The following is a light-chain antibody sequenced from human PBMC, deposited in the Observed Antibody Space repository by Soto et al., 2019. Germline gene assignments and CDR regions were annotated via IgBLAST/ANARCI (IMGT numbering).Light chain of an antibody. Sequence: EVVMTQSPATLSVSPGERVTLSCKASQSINPHLGWYQQKPGQAPRLLIQGASTRATGIPARFSGSGFGTEFILTISSLQSEDFAVYYCQQYNTWLWTFGQGTKVEIQ. CDR3: QQYNTWLWT. CDR1: QSINPH. V-gene: IGKV3-15*01. J-gene: IGKJ1*01. CDR2: GAS.